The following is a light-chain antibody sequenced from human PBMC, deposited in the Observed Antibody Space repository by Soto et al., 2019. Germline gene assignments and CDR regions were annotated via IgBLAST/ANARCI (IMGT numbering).Light chain of an antibody. Sequence: DIQMTQSPSSLSPSVGDRVTITCRASQSITSYLNWYRQKPGKAPKLLIYAASSLQSGVPSRFSGSGSGTDFTLTISSLQPEDFATYYCQQSYSTPITFGQGTRLEIK. J-gene: IGKJ5*01. CDR2: AAS. CDR3: QQSYSTPIT. CDR1: QSITSY. V-gene: IGKV1-39*01.